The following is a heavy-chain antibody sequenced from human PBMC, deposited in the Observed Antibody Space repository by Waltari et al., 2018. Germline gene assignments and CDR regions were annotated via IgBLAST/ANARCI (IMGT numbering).Heavy chain of an antibody. CDR1: GFTLTNYN. Sequence: EVQLVESGGGLVKPGGSLRLSCAASGFTLTNYNTNWVRQTSGQGLEWVSFIDSSRTYINYTDSVKGRFTISRDDAKNLLYLQMDSLRAEDSAVYYCARDLSFRMLSNYWGQGTLVTVSS. J-gene: IGHJ4*02. CDR2: IDSSRTYI. V-gene: IGHV3-21*02. CDR3: ARDLSFRMLSNY. D-gene: IGHD2-8*01.